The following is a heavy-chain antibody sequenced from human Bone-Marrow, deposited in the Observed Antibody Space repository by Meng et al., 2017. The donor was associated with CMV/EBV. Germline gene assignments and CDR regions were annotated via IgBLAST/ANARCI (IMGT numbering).Heavy chain of an antibody. V-gene: IGHV4-4*07. Sequence: GSISSYYWSWIRQPAGKGLEWIGRIYTSGSTNYNLSLKSRVTMSVDTSKNQFSLKLSSVTAADTAVYYCARGLDYDILTGYNNWFDPWGQGTLVTVSS. CDR2: IYTSGST. CDR3: ARGLDYDILTGYNNWFDP. D-gene: IGHD3-9*01. CDR1: GSISSYY. J-gene: IGHJ5*02.